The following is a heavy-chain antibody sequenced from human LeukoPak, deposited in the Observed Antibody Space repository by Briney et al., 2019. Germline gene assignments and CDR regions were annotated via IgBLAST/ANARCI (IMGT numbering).Heavy chain of an antibody. CDR2: ITWNSGII. V-gene: IGHV3-9*01. CDR1: GFTFDNYA. D-gene: IGHD1-26*01. J-gene: IGHJ3*02. Sequence: GRSLRLSCAASGFTFDNYAMHWVRQAPGKGLEWVSGITWNSGIIAYADSVKGRFTISRDNAKKSLYLQINSLRPEDTALYYYAKDRKIREGSYSAFDIWGQGTMVTVSS. CDR3: AKDRKIREGSYSAFDI.